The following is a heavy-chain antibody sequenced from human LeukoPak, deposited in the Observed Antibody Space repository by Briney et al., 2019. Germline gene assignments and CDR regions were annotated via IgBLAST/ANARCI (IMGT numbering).Heavy chain of an antibody. Sequence: SETLSLTCTVSGDSLNSYYWSWIRQPPGKGLEWIGNIHTNGSTNYNPSLKSRATISLDTSKKQFSLMLSSVTAADTAVYYCARHFPFWSGYYPDHYYYMDVWGKGTTVTVSS. D-gene: IGHD3-3*01. CDR1: GDSLNSYY. CDR3: ARHFPFWSGYYPDHYYYMDV. CDR2: IHTNGST. V-gene: IGHV4-4*09. J-gene: IGHJ6*03.